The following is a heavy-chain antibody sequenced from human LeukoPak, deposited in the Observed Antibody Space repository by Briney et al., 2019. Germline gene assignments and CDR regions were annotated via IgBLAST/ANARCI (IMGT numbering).Heavy chain of an antibody. CDR3: ARHSTSSRFSFFDY. J-gene: IGHJ4*02. CDR1: GFAFSSCW. V-gene: IGHV3-7*02. CDR2: INQDGSER. Sequence: GGSLRLSCAASGFAFSSCWMSWVRQAPGKGLEWVANINQDGSERYYVDSVKGRFTISRDNAKNSLYLQMNSLTAEDTAIYYCARHSTSSRFSFFDYWGQGTLSPSPQ. D-gene: IGHD2-2*01.